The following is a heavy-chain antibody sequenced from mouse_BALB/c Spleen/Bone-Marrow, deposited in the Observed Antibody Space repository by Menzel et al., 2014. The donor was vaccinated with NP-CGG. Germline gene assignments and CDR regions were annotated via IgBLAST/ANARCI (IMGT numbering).Heavy chain of an antibody. CDR1: GFDFSRYW. J-gene: IGHJ2*01. CDR3: TRLTYYGLTDY. D-gene: IGHD1-2*01. CDR2: INPESSTI. V-gene: IGHV4-1*02. Sequence: EVKLVESGGGLVQPGGSLKLSCTVSGFDFSRYWMSWVRQAPGKGLQWIGEINPESSTINYTPSLKDKFIISRDNAKNTLYLQMGKVRSEDTALYYCTRLTYYGLTDYWGQGTTLTVSS.